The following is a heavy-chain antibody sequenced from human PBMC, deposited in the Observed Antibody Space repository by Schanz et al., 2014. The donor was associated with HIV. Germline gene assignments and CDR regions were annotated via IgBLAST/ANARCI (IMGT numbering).Heavy chain of an antibody. Sequence: QVQLQESGPGLVKPSQTLSLTCAVYGVSFSGYDWSWIRQPPGKGLEWIGEINHSGSTNYNPSLKSRVTISVDTSKNQFSLKLSSVTAADTAVYYCARGGGGLDAFDIWGQGTMVTVSS. J-gene: IGHJ3*02. CDR1: GVSFSGYD. D-gene: IGHD1-26*01. CDR3: ARGGGGLDAFDI. V-gene: IGHV4-34*09. CDR2: INHSGST.